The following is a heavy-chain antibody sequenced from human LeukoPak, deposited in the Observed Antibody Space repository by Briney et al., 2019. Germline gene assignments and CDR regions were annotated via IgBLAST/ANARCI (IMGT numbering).Heavy chain of an antibody. CDR2: ISGSGGST. J-gene: IGHJ4*02. Sequence: PGGSLRLSCAATGLTFSSYAMSLVRQAPGKGLEWVSAISGSGGSTYYADSVKGRFTISRDNSKNTLYLQMNSLRAEDTAVYYCAKDPGDYYGSGTYVYWGQGTLVTVSS. CDR1: GLTFSSYA. CDR3: AKDPGDYYGSGTYVY. V-gene: IGHV3-23*01. D-gene: IGHD3-10*01.